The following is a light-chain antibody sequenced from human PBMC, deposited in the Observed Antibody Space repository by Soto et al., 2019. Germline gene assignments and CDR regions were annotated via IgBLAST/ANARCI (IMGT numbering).Light chain of an antibody. CDR2: AAS. J-gene: IGKJ1*01. CDR1: QSISSW. Sequence: DIQMTQSPSTLSASVGDRVTITCRASQSISSWLAWYQQKPGKAPKLLIYAASSLESGGPSRFSGSRGGTNFTMSKISEETDDFERYCGQRYNSNPWTFGQGTKVEVK. CDR3: QRYNSNPWT. V-gene: IGKV1-5*01.